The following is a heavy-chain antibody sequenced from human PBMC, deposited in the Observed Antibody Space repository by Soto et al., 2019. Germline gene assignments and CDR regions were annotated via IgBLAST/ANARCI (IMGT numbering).Heavy chain of an antibody. D-gene: IGHD2-2*01. V-gene: IGHV4-30-4*01. Sequence: SETLSLTCTVSGGSISSGDYYWSWIRQPPGKGLEWIGYIYYSGSTYYNPSLKSRVTISVDTSKNQFSLKLSSVTAADTAVYYCARTLVPAAIRRAHYGMDVWGQGTTVTVSS. CDR1: GGSISSGDYY. CDR2: IYYSGST. CDR3: ARTLVPAAIRRAHYGMDV. J-gene: IGHJ6*02.